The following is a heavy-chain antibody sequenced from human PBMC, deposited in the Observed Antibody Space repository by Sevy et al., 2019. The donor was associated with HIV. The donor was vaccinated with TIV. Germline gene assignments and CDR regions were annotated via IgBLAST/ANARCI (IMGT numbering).Heavy chain of an antibody. V-gene: IGHV1-8*01. CDR1: GYTFTSYD. J-gene: IGHJ5*02. CDR3: ARGSMSWYESWFDP. Sequence: ASVKVSCKASGYTFTSYDINWVRQATGQGLEWMGWMNPNSGNTGYAQKFQGRVTMTRNTSISTAYMELSSLRSEDTAVYYCARGSMSWYESWFDPWGQRTLVTVSS. D-gene: IGHD6-13*01. CDR2: MNPNSGNT.